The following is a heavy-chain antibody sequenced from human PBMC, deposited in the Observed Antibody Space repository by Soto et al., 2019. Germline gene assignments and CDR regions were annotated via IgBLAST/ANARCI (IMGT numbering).Heavy chain of an antibody. V-gene: IGHV3-21*01. D-gene: IGHD3-3*01. J-gene: IGHJ4*02. CDR3: ARDPSEVAYDFWSGSGSSPYYFDY. CDR1: GFTFSSYS. Sequence: LRLSCAASGFTFSSYSMNWVRQAPGKGLEWVSSISSSSSYIYYADSVKGRFTISRDNAKNSLYLQMNSLRAEDTAVYYCARDPSEVAYDFWSGSGSSPYYFDYWGQGTLVTVSS. CDR2: ISSSSSYI.